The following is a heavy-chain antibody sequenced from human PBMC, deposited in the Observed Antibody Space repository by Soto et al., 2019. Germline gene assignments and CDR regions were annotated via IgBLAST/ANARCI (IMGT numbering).Heavy chain of an antibody. CDR1: GGTFSSYT. D-gene: IGHD5-18*01. V-gene: IGHV1-69*04. CDR2: IIPILGIA. Sequence: ASVKVSCKASGGTFSSYTISWVRQAPGQGLEWMGRIIPILGIANYAQKFQGRVTITADKSTSTAYMELSSLRSEDTAVYYCAREAAMVTSVPNVAFDIWGQGTMVTVSS. CDR3: AREAAMVTSVPNVAFDI. J-gene: IGHJ3*02.